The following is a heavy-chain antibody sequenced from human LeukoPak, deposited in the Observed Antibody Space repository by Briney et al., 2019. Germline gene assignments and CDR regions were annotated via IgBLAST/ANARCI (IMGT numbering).Heavy chain of an antibody. D-gene: IGHD3-10*01. CDR3: ARRLGRKFGERFYYYHYMDI. V-gene: IGHV4-39*07. CDR1: GGSISSSSYY. CDR2: IYYSGST. J-gene: IGHJ6*03. Sequence: SETLSLTCTVSGGSISSSSYYWGWIRQPPGKGLEWIGSIYYSGSTYYNPSLKSRVTISVDKSKNQFSLKLSAVPAADTAVYYCARRLGRKFGERFYYYHYMDIWGKGTTVTISS.